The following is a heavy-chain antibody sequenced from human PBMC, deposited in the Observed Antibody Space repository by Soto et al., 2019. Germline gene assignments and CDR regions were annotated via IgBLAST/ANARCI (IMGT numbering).Heavy chain of an antibody. CDR1: GFSLSTSGVG. CDR3: AHRPVTGTATDLYFDY. J-gene: IGHJ4*02. CDR2: IYWDDDK. V-gene: IGHV2-5*02. D-gene: IGHD1-20*01. Sequence: SGPTLVKPTPTLTLTCTFSGFSLSTSGVGVGWIRQPPGKALEWLALIYWDDDKRYSPSLKSRLTITKDTSKNQVVLTMTNMDPVDTATYYCAHRPVTGTATDLYFDYWGQGTLVTVSS.